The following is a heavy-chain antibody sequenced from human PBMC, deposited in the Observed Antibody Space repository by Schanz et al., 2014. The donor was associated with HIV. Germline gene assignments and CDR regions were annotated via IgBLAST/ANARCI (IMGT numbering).Heavy chain of an antibody. V-gene: IGHV3-30*18. J-gene: IGHJ4*02. CDR2: ISYDGSNK. D-gene: IGHD3-22*01. CDR1: GFTFNTYG. Sequence: QVQLVESGGGVVQPGRSLRLTCAASGFTFNTYGMHWVRQAPGKGLEWVAVISYDGSNKYYADSVKGRFTISRDNSKNTLYLQMNSLRAEDTAVYYCAKGVLRDYHDSSGYPRWGQGTLVTVSS. CDR3: AKGVLRDYHDSSGYPR.